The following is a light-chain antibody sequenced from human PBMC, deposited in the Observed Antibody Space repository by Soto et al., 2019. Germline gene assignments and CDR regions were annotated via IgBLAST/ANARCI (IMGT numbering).Light chain of an antibody. V-gene: IGKV3-15*01. CDR3: QQYKNWPPLT. CDR1: QSISYN. Sequence: EIVMTQSPATLSVSPGETATLSCRASQSISYNLAWYHQKPGQGPRLLIYGAFSRATGIPARFSGSGSGTEFTLTISSLQSEDFAVYYCQQYKNWPPLTFGGGTKVEMK. CDR2: GAF. J-gene: IGKJ4*01.